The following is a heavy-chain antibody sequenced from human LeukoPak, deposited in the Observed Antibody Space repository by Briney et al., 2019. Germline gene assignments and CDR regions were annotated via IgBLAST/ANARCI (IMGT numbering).Heavy chain of an antibody. CDR3: ATLRLGYRTNGVCYGRWFDP. CDR1: GFTFSSYA. CDR2: ISGSGGST. V-gene: IGHV3-23*01. J-gene: IGHJ5*02. D-gene: IGHD2-8*01. Sequence: PGGSLRLSCAASGFTFSSYAMSWVRQAPGKGLEWVSAISGSGGSTYYADSVKGRFTISRDNSKNTLYLQMNSLRAEDTAVYYCATLRLGYRTNGVCYGRWFDPWGQGTLVTVSS.